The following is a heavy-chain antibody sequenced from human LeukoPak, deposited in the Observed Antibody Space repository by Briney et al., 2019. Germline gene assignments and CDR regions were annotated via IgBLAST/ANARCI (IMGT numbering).Heavy chain of an antibody. CDR2: ISPHSGGT. Sequence: ASVNVSCKASGYTFTVYYLHWVRQAPGQGLEWMGWISPHSGGTKYAQKFQGRLTMTSDTSISTAYMELSSLRSEDTAVYYCARGHLAYYYDSSGIGFDYWGQGTLVTVSS. V-gene: IGHV1-2*02. CDR1: GYTFTVYY. D-gene: IGHD3-22*01. J-gene: IGHJ4*02. CDR3: ARGHLAYYYDSSGIGFDY.